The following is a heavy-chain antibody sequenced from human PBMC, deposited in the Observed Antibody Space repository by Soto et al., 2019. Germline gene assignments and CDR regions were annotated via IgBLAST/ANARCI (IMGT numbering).Heavy chain of an antibody. CDR3: ARAGYSSSSQYYFDY. CDR2: IYHSGST. CDR1: GGSISSSNW. Sequence: TSETLSLTCAVSGGSISSSNWWSWVRQPPGKGLEWIGEIYHSGSTNYNPSLKSRVTISVDKSKNQFSLKLISVTAADTAVYYCARAGYSSSSQYYFDYWGQGTLVTVSS. V-gene: IGHV4-4*02. D-gene: IGHD6-6*01. J-gene: IGHJ4*02.